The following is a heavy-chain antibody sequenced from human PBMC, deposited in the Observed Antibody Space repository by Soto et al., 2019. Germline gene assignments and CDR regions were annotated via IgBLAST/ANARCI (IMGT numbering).Heavy chain of an antibody. CDR2: ISSTTNYI. V-gene: IGHV3-21*04. CDR1: GFTFTRYS. CDR3: AKYGSGDFWSGYYYYGMDV. D-gene: IGHD3-3*01. Sequence: GGSLRLSCAASGFTFTRYSMNWVRQAPGKGLEWVSSISSTTNYIYYGDSMKGRFTISRDNAKNTLYLQMNSLRAEDTAVYYCAKYGSGDFWSGYYYYGMDVWGQGTTVTVSS. J-gene: IGHJ6*02.